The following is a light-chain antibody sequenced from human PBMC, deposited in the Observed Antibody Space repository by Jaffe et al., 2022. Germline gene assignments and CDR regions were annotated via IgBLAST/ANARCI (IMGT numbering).Light chain of an antibody. Sequence: EIVVTQSPGTLSLSPGERATLSCRISHSISGTSVGWYQQKPGQAPRLLLYHASSRAAGIPDRFSGSGSGTDFTLTITRLEPEDFAVYYCQQHGTSPRTFGQGTKVEIK. J-gene: IGKJ1*01. CDR1: HSISGTS. CDR3: QQHGTSPRT. CDR2: HAS. V-gene: IGKV3-20*01.